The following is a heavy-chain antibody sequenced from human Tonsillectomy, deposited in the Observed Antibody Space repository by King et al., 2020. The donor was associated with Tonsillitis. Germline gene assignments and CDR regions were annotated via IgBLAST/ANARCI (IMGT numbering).Heavy chain of an antibody. CDR2: MSGAGARA. CDR1: GFTFDTYA. J-gene: IGHJ6*02. Sequence: VQLVESGGGLVQPGGSLRLSCAASGFTFDTYAMTWVRQAPGKGLEWVSVMSGAGARAYHADSVKGRVTISRDNSKNTLYLQMNSLRAEDTAVYYCAKCPYDFWSGGLYYAMDVWGQGTTVTVSS. V-gene: IGHV3-23*04. D-gene: IGHD3-3*01. CDR3: AKCPYDFWSGGLYYAMDV.